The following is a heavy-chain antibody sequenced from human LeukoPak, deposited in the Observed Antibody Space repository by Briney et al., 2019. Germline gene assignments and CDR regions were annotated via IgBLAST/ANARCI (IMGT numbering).Heavy chain of an antibody. CDR1: GGSISSYY. Sequence: SETLSLTCTVSGGSISSYYWSWIRQPPGKGLEWIGYIYYSGSTNYNPSLKSRVTISVDTSKNQFSLKLSSVTAADTAVYYCARIDYYDSSGSENYWGQGTLVTVSS. V-gene: IGHV4-59*08. J-gene: IGHJ4*02. CDR2: IYYSGST. D-gene: IGHD3-22*01. CDR3: ARIDYYDSSGSENY.